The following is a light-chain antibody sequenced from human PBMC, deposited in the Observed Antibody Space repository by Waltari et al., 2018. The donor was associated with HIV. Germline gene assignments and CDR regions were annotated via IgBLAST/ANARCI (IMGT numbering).Light chain of an antibody. Sequence: DIRMTQSPSSLSAFVGERVIITCRASQSISRSLSWVQQKPGKAPTLLIYSTSTLQSGVPSRFGGSGSGTEFSLTIADLQPEDFGIYYCQETHTPHRTFGRGTRV. J-gene: IGKJ1*01. CDR3: QETHTPHRT. CDR2: STS. V-gene: IGKV1-39*01. CDR1: QSISRS.